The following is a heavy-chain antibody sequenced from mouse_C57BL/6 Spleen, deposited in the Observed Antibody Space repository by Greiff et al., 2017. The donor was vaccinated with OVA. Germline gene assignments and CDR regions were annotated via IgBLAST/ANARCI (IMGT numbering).Heavy chain of an antibody. CDR2: IDPSDSYT. Sequence: VKLQQPGAELVKPGASVKLSCKASGYTFTSYWMQWVKQRPGQGLEWIGEIDPSDSYTNYNQKFKGKATLTVDTSSSTAYMQLSSLTSEDSAVYYCASGHYGSSSWYFDVWGTGTTVTVSS. J-gene: IGHJ1*03. CDR1: GYTFTSYW. V-gene: IGHV1-50*01. CDR3: ASGHYGSSSWYFDV. D-gene: IGHD1-1*01.